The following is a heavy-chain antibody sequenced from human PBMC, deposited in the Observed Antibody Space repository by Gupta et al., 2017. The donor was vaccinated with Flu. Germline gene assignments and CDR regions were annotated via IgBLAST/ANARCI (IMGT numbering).Heavy chain of an antibody. D-gene: IGHD3-3*01. CDR1: GFTFSSYA. CDR2: MSGSGGST. Sequence: EVQLLESGGGLVQPGGSLRLSCAASGFTFSSYAMSWVRQAPGKGLEWVSAMSGSGGSTYYADSVKGRFTISRDNSKNPLYLQMNSLRAEDTAVYYCASAVPYDFWSGYLDYWGQGTLVTVSS. J-gene: IGHJ4*02. V-gene: IGHV3-23*01. CDR3: ASAVPYDFWSGYLDY.